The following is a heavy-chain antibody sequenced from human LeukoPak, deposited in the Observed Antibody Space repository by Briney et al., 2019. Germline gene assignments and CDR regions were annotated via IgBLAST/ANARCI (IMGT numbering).Heavy chain of an antibody. CDR2: INPNSGGT. Sequence: ASVKVSCKASGFTFTGYYMHWVRQAPGQGLEWMGWINPNSGGTNYAQKFQGRVTMTRETSISTVYMELSGLRSDDTAVYSCARGGTVVRGADDAFDIWGQGTMVTVS. D-gene: IGHD3-10*01. J-gene: IGHJ3*02. V-gene: IGHV1-2*02. CDR1: GFTFTGYY. CDR3: ARGGTVVRGADDAFDI.